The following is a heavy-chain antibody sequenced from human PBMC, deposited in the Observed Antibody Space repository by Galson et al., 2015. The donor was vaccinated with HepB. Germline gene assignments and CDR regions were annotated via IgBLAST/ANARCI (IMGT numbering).Heavy chain of an antibody. CDR3: TRDRYCTSTTCSGYYYGMDV. CDR1: GFTFSNYG. CDR2: ISRSSSNR. J-gene: IGHJ6*02. Sequence: SLRLSCAASGFTFSNYGMHWVRQAPGKGLEWISYISRSSSNRYYADSVNGRFTISRDDAKNSLYLQMNSLRDEDTAVYYCTRDRYCTSTTCSGYYYGMDVWGQGTTVTVSS. V-gene: IGHV3-48*02. D-gene: IGHD2-2*01.